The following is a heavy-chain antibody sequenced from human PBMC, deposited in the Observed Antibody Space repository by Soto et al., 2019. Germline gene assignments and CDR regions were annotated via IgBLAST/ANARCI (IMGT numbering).Heavy chain of an antibody. V-gene: IGHV4-31*03. CDR1: GGSISSGGYY. CDR3: ARVRAVLGYNFDY. J-gene: IGHJ4*02. D-gene: IGHD5-12*01. CDR2: IYYSGST. Sequence: LSLTCTVSGGSISSGGYYWSWIRQHPGKGLEWIGYIYYSGSTYYNPSLKSRVTISVDTSKNQFSLKLSSVTAADTAVYYCARVRAVLGYNFDYWGQGTLVTVSS.